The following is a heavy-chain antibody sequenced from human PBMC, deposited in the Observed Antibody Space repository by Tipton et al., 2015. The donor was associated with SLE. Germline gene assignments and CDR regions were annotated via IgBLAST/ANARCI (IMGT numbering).Heavy chain of an antibody. CDR3: ARKSSSWRTDN. Sequence: TLSLTCSVSGDSIGGSGYYWSWVRQYPGEGLQWIGYMHYTGGTQYNSSLKSRISLAVDTSKNQFSLNLRSVTAADTAVYYCARKSSSWRTDNWGHGTLVSVSS. V-gene: IGHV4-31*03. CDR2: MHYTGGT. D-gene: IGHD2-2*01. CDR1: GDSIGGSGYY. J-gene: IGHJ4*01.